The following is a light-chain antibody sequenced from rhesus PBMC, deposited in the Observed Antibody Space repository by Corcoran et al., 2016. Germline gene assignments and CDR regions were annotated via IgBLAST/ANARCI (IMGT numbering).Light chain of an antibody. Sequence: DIQMTQSPSSLSASVGDRVTITCQASKGISNNLAWYQQKPGTVPKLLIYNASTLQWGVPSRFSGRGSGTDFTLTISSLQPEYFATYYWQHGYGTPWTFGQGTKVEIK. CDR2: NAS. CDR3: QHGYGTPWT. J-gene: IGKJ1*01. CDR1: KGISNN. V-gene: IGKV1-25*01.